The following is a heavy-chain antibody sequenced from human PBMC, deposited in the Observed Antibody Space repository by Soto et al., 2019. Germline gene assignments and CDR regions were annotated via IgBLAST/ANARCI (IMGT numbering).Heavy chain of an antibody. CDR1: GFTFSNYG. J-gene: IGHJ6*02. CDR3: TKRRNVLRFLEWSSGMEV. V-gene: IGHV3-30*18. D-gene: IGHD3-3*01. Sequence: LRLSCAASGFTFSNYGMHWVRQAPGKGLEWVAFISDDGSNKYYADSMKGRFTMSRDNSKSTLYLQMSSLRVEDTAVYYCTKRRNVLRFLEWSSGMEVWGQGTTVTVSS. CDR2: ISDDGSNK.